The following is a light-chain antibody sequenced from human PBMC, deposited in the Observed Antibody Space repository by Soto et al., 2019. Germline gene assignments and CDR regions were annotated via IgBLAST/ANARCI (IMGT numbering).Light chain of an antibody. CDR1: QSISSW. CDR2: DAS. V-gene: IGKV1-5*01. Sequence: DIQMTHSPSTLSASVGARVTITCRASQSISSWLAWYQQKPGKAPKLLIYDASSLESGVPSRFSGSGSGTEFTLTISSLEPEDFAVYYCQQRSSWTFGQGTKVDIK. CDR3: QQRSSWT. J-gene: IGKJ1*01.